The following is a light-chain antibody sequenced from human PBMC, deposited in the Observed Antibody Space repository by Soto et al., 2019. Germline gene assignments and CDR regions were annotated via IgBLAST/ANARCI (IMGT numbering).Light chain of an antibody. CDR2: AAS. J-gene: IGKJ2*01. CDR1: QNINRF. CDR3: PKNYSTPYT. V-gene: IGKV1-39*01. Sequence: DIQMTQSPSSLSASVGDKVTVTCRANQNINRFLQWYQQKAGKAPKLLIYAASSLQSGVPSRFSGSGSGTEFTLTNSSLKPEDFSNYYLPKNYSTPYTFGQGTKLDIK.